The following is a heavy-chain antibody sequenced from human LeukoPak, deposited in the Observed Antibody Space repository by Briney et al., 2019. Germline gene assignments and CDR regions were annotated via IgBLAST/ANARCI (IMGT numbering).Heavy chain of an antibody. CDR1: GGSISSSSYY. D-gene: IGHD3-22*01. J-gene: IGHJ4*02. CDR3: ARLYYYDSSGYFI. V-gene: IGHV4-39*07. Sequence: SETLSLTCTVSGGSISSSSYYWGWIRQPPGKGLEWIGSIYYSGSTYYNPSLKSRVTISVDTSKNQFSLKLSSVTAADTAVYYCARLYYYDSSGYFIWGQGTLVTVSS. CDR2: IYYSGST.